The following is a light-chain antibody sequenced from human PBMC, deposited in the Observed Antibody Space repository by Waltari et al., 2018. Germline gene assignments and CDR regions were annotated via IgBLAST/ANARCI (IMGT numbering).Light chain of an antibody. CDR1: QSISGQ. V-gene: IGKV3-11*01. J-gene: IGKJ4*01. CDR2: GAS. Sequence: ELVLTQSPATLSLSPWEGATLSCRASQSISGQFAWYQQKPGQPPRLTMYGASHRATGVPARFSGSGSGTDSTLAISSLEPEDFAVYYCQQGNRWPLTFGGGTKVEIK. CDR3: QQGNRWPLT.